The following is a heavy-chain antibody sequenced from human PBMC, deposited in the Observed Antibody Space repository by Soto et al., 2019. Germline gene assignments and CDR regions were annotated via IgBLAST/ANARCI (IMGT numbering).Heavy chain of an antibody. CDR3: VKVVFRLVILGYLDY. V-gene: IGHV3-23*01. CDR2: ISGSGGST. Sequence: GSLRLSCAASGFTFSSYAMSWVRQAPGKGLGWVSAISGSGGSTYYADSVKGRFTISRDNSKNTLYLQMNSLRAEDTAVYYCVKVVFRLVILGYLDYGGQGTVVTVSS. CDR1: GFTFSSYA. D-gene: IGHD3-9*01. J-gene: IGHJ4*02.